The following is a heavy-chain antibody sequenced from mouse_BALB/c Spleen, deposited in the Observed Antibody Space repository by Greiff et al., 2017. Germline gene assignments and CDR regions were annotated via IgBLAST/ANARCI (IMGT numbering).Heavy chain of an antibody. D-gene: IGHD2-2*01. J-gene: IGHJ2*01. Sequence: VQLKQSGPELVKPGASVKISCKASGYTFTDYNMHWVKQSHGKSLEWIGYIYPYNGGTGYNQKFKSKATLTVDNSSSTAYMELRSLTSEDSAVYYCSIYYGYDFDYWGQGTTLTVSS. CDR2: IYPYNGGT. CDR3: SIYYGYDFDY. CDR1: GYTFTDYN. V-gene: IGHV1S29*02.